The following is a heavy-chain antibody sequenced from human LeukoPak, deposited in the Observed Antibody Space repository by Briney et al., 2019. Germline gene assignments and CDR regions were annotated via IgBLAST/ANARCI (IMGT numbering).Heavy chain of an antibody. CDR1: GFTFSSYA. Sequence: GGSLRLSCAASGFTFSSYAMSWVRQAPGKGLEWVSAISGSGGSTYYADSVKGWFTVSRDNSKNTLYLQMNSLRAEDTAVYYCAKEGKWFGKSFDYWGQGTLVTVSS. CDR2: ISGSGGST. J-gene: IGHJ4*02. D-gene: IGHD3-10*01. V-gene: IGHV3-23*01. CDR3: AKEGKWFGKSFDY.